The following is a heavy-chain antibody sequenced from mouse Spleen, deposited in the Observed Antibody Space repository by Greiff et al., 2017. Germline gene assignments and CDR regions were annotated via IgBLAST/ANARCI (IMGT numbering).Heavy chain of an antibody. J-gene: IGHJ2*01. V-gene: IGHV1-80*01. CDR1: GYAFSSYW. CDR2: IYPGDGDT. D-gene: IGHD2-12*01. Sequence: VQLVESGAELVKPGASVKISCKASGYAFSSYWMNWVKQRPGTGLEWIGQIYPGDGDTNYNGKFKGKATLTADKSSSTAYMQLSSLTSEDSAVYFCARSYTYYFDYWGQGTTLTVSS. CDR3: ARSYTYYFDY.